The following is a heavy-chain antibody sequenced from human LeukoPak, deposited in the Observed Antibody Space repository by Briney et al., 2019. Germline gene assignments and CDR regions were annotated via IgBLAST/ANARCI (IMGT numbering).Heavy chain of an antibody. V-gene: IGHV4-34*01. CDR2: INHSGST. CDR3: ARDSGSYDY. Sequence: KPSETLSLTCAVYGGSFSGYYWSWIRQPPGKGLEWIGEINHSGSTNYNPSLKSRVTISVDTSRNQFSLKVNSVTAADTAVYYCARDSGSYDYWGQGTLVTVSS. CDR1: GGSFSGYY. J-gene: IGHJ4*02. D-gene: IGHD1-26*01.